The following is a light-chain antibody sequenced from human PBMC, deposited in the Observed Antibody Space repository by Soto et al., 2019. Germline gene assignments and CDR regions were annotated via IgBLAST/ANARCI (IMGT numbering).Light chain of an antibody. V-gene: IGLV2-11*01. Sequence: QSALTQPPSVPGSPGQSVTISCTGTSGDVGGYNYVSWYQQHPGKAPKLMISDVTKRPSGVPDRFSGSKSGNTASLTISGLQAEDDADYYCCSYTGSYTYVFGTGTKVTVL. CDR1: SGDVGGYNY. J-gene: IGLJ1*01. CDR3: CSYTGSYTYV. CDR2: DVT.